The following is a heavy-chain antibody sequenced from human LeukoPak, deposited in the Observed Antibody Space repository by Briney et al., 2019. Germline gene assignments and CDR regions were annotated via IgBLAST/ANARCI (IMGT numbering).Heavy chain of an antibody. V-gene: IGHV4-34*01. CDR2: INHSGST. CDR3: ARMVRGYSGYAIYYYYYMDV. Sequence: SETLSLTCAVYGGSFSGYYWSWIRQPPGKGLEWIGEINHSGSTNYNPSLKSRVTISVDTSKPQFSLTLSSVTAAHTAVYYCARMVRGYSGYAIYYYYYMDVWGKGTTVTVSS. CDR1: GGSFSGYY. D-gene: IGHD5-12*01. J-gene: IGHJ6*03.